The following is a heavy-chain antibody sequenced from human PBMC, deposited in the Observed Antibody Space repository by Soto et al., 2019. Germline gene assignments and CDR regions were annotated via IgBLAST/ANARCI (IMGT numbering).Heavy chain of an antibody. J-gene: IGHJ4*02. V-gene: IGHV3-48*03. Sequence: GGSLRLSCAASGFTFSSYEMNWVRQAPGKGLEWVSYISSSGSTIYYADSMKGRFTVSRDNAKNSVYLDMNSLSAEDTAVYYCARESEDLTSNFDYWGQGTLVTVSS. CDR3: ARESEDLTSNFDY. CDR1: GFTFSSYE. CDR2: ISSSGSTI.